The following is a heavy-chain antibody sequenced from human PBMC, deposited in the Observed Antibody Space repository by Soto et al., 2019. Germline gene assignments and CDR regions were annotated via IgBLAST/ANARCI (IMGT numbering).Heavy chain of an antibody. CDR1: GYTFTGYY. CDR3: ARDWAVAGGDYYYYGMDV. CDR2: INPNSGGT. J-gene: IGHJ6*02. D-gene: IGHD6-19*01. Sequence: ASVKVSCKASGYTFTGYYMDWVGQAPGHGRERLGWINPNSGGTNYAQKFKGRVTMTRDTSISTAYMELSRLRSDDTAVYYCARDWAVAGGDYYYYGMDVWAKGXRSPSP. V-gene: IGHV1-2*02.